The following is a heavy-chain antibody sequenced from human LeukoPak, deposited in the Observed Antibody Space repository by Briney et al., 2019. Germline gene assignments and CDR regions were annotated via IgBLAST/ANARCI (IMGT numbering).Heavy chain of an antibody. CDR1: GGSISSGGYY. D-gene: IGHD3-3*01. J-gene: IGHJ4*02. CDR3: ARSGYDFWSGYQGGYYFDY. CDR2: IYHSGST. Sequence: SETLSLTCTVSGGSISSGGYYWSWIRQPPGKGLEWIGYIYHSGSTYYNPSLKSRVTISVDTSKNQFSLKLNSVTAADTAVYYCARSGYDFWSGYQGGYYFDYWGQGTLVTVSS. V-gene: IGHV4-30-2*01.